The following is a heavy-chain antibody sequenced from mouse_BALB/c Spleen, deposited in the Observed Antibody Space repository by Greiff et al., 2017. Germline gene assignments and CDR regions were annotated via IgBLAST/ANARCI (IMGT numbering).Heavy chain of an antibody. D-gene: IGHD2-10*01. CDR2: IRNKANGYTT. J-gene: IGHJ4*01. CDR1: GFTFTDYY. Sequence: EVQLVESGGGLVQPGGSLRLSCATSGFTFTDYYMSWVRQPPGKALEWLGFIRNKANGYTTEYSASVKGRFTISRDNSQSILYLQMNTLRAEDSATYYCARAPTYYAMDYWGQGTSVTVSS. CDR3: ARAPTYYAMDY. V-gene: IGHV7-3*02.